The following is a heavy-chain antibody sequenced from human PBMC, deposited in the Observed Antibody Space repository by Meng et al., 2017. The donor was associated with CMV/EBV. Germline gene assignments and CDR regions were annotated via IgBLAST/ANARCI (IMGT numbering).Heavy chain of an antibody. CDR3: ARVKCSSTSCYIRDYYYGMDV. V-gene: IGHV3-21*01. Sequence: GGSLRLSCAASGSTFSSYSMNWVRQAPGEGLEWVSSISSSSSYIYYADSVKGRFTISRDNAKNSLYLQMNSLRAEDTAVYYCARVKCSSTSCYIRDYYYGMDVWGQGTTVTVSS. J-gene: IGHJ6*02. D-gene: IGHD2-2*02. CDR2: ISSSSSYI. CDR1: GSTFSSYS.